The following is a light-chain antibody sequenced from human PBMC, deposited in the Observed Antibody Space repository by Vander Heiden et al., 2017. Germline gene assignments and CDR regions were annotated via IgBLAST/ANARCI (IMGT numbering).Light chain of an antibody. CDR3: QSADSSGYYV. J-gene: IGLJ1*01. CDR2: NDS. CDR1: AFPNQY. Sequence: ELTHPRPLSVATGQKARITCTGDAFPNQYAYCYQPKPGQAPVLVIYNDSERPAGLPERFSGSSSGTTVTMTISAAQAEDEADYYSQSADSSGYYVFGTGTKVTVL. V-gene: IGLV3-25*03.